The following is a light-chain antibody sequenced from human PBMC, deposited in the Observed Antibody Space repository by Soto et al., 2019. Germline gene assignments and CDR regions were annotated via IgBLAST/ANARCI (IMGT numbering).Light chain of an antibody. CDR3: ISYTGSSTLYV. J-gene: IGLJ1*01. CDR1: SRDVGGYNY. CDR2: EVS. Sequence: QSVLTQPASVSGSPGQSITMSCTGTSRDVGGYNYVSWYQQHPGKAPKLIIYEVSSRPSGVSNRFSGSKSGNTASLTISGLQAEDEADYYCISYTGSSTLYVFGTG. V-gene: IGLV2-14*01.